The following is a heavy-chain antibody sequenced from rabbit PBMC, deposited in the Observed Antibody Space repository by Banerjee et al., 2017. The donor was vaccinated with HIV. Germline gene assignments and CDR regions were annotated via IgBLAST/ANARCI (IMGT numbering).Heavy chain of an antibody. V-gene: IGHV1S40*01. CDR2: IYTGSSGTT. CDR3: ARDLAGVIGWNFNL. Sequence: QSLEESGGGLVKPEGSLTLTCKASGFDFSSNAICWVRQAPGKGLEWIACIYTGSSGTTYYASWAKGRFTISKTSSTTVTLQMTSLTAADTATYLCARDLAGVIGWNFNLWGQGTLVTVS. D-gene: IGHD4-1*01. J-gene: IGHJ4*01. CDR1: GFDFSSNA.